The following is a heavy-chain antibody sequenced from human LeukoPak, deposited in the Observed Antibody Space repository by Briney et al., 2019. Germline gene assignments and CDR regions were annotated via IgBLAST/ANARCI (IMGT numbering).Heavy chain of an antibody. D-gene: IGHD6-13*01. Sequence: GESLKISCQGFGYSFTNYWIGWVRQMPGKGMEWMGVIYPGDSRIRYNPSFQGQVTISVDRSISTAHLQWVSLKASDSAMYYCACRDLTSTWSFPWGQGTLVTVSS. V-gene: IGHV5-51*01. J-gene: IGHJ5*02. CDR3: ACRDLTSTWSFP. CDR2: IYPGDSRI. CDR1: GYSFTNYW.